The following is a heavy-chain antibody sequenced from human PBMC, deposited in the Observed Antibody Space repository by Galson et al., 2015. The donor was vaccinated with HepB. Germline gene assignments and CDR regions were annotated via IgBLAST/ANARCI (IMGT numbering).Heavy chain of an antibody. CDR3: ASRYTGYSSSWPTDY. CDR2: IYYSGST. V-gene: IGHV4-30-4*01. Sequence: TLSLTCTVSGGSISSGDYYWSWIRQPPGKGLEWIGYIYYSGSTYYNPSLKSRVTISVDTSKNQFSLKLSSVTAADTAVYYCASRYTGYSSSWPTDYWGQGTLVTVSS. J-gene: IGHJ4*02. D-gene: IGHD6-13*01. CDR1: GGSISSGDYY.